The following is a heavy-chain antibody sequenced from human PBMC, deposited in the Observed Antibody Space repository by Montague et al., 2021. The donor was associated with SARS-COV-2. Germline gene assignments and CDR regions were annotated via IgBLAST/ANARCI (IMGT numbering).Heavy chain of an antibody. CDR2: TYYRSKWYN. Sequence: CAISGDSVSSNSATWNWVRQSPSRGLEWLGRTYYRSKWYNDYAVSVRGRVTINPDTSKSQFSLQLNSVTPGDTAIYYCTSGREGNYNVMDVWGRGTTVTVSS. CDR1: GDSVSSNSAT. D-gene: IGHD1-1*01. V-gene: IGHV6-1*01. CDR3: TSGREGNYNVMDV. J-gene: IGHJ6*02.